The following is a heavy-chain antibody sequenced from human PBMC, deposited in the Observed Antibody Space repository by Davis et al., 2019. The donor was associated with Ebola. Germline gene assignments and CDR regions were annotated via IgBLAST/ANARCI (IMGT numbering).Heavy chain of an antibody. CDR1: GLTFSSYW. CDR3: ARGYYDTTGRTRFDY. CDR2: ITTDGSST. V-gene: IGHV3-74*01. J-gene: IGHJ4*02. D-gene: IGHD3-22*01. Sequence: PGGSLRLSCAVSGLTFSSYWMHWVRQAPGKGLVWVSRITTDGSSTTYADSVKGRFTISRDNAKNTLYLQMNSLGVEDTAMYYCARGYYDTTGRTRFDYWGQGTLVAVSS.